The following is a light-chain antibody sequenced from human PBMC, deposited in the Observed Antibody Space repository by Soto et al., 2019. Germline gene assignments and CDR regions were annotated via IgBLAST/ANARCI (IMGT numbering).Light chain of an antibody. Sequence: QSVLTQPASVSGSPGQSITLSCTGTSSDVGCYNYVSWYQQHPGKAPKLTIYDVSNRPSGVSNRFSGSKSGNTASLTISGLQDEDEADYYCSSYTSSSTVLFGGGTQLTVL. V-gene: IGLV2-14*01. CDR1: SSDVGCYNY. J-gene: IGLJ7*01. CDR2: DVS. CDR3: SSYTSSSTVL.